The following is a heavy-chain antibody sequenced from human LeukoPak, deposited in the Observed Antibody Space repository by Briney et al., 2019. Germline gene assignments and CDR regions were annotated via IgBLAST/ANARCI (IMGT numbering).Heavy chain of an antibody. CDR2: ISGSGGST. J-gene: IGHJ4*02. CDR3: AKGGLLEWLPYFDY. Sequence: GGSLRLACAASGFTFSSYAISWVRQAPGKGLEWVSAISGSGGSTYYADSVKGRFTISRDNSKNTLYLQMNSLRAEDTAVYYCAKGGLLEWLPYFDYWGQGTLVTVSS. V-gene: IGHV3-23*01. D-gene: IGHD3-3*01. CDR1: GFTFSSYA.